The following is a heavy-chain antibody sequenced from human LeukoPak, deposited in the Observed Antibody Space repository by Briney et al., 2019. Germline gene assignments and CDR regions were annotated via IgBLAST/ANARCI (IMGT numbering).Heavy chain of an antibody. CDR1: GYSISSGYY. CDR3: ARAVTTVTTSYFDY. CDR2: IYHSGST. V-gene: IGHV4-38-2*02. D-gene: IGHD4-17*01. Sequence: SETLSLTCTVSGYSISSGYYWGWIRQPPGKGLEWIGSIYHSGSTYYNPSLKSRVTISVDTSKNQFSLKLSSVTAADTAVYYCARAVTTVTTSYFDYWGQGTLVTVSS. J-gene: IGHJ4*02.